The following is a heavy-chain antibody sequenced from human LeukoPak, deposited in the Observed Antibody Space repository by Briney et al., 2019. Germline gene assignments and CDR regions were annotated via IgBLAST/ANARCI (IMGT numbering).Heavy chain of an antibody. D-gene: IGHD3-10*01. J-gene: IGHJ3*02. CDR2: IIPILGIA. Sequence: GASVKVSCKASGGTFSSYAISWVRQAPGQGLEWMGRIIPILGIANYAQKLQGRVTMTTDTSTSTAYMELRSLRSDDTAVYYCVRDLVGAYYYGSGSYSYDAFDIWGQGTMVTVSS. CDR3: VRDLVGAYYYGSGSYSYDAFDI. V-gene: IGHV1-69*04. CDR1: GGTFSSYA.